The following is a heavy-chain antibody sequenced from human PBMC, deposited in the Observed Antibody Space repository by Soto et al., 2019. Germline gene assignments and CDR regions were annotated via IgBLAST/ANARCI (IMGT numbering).Heavy chain of an antibody. CDR3: ARELDFWSGYYTGLDY. D-gene: IGHD3-3*01. J-gene: IGHJ4*02. V-gene: IGHV4-4*02. CDR1: GGSISSSDW. CDR2: IYHSGST. Sequence: PSETLSLTCAVSGGSISSSDWWSWVRQPPGKGLEWIGEIYHSGSTNYNPSLKSRVTISVDKSKNQFSLKLSSVTAADTAVYYCARELDFWSGYYTGLDYWGQGTLVTVSS.